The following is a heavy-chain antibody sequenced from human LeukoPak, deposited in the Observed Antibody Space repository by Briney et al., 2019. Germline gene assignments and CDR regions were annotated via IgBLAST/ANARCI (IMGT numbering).Heavy chain of an antibody. Sequence: SETLSLTCTVSGGSISSYYWSWIRQPPGKGLEWIGYIYYSGSIHYNPSLKSRVTISVDTSKNQFSLKLNSVTAADTAVYYCARSSEGRYYYDSSGYSYYYYYMDVWGKGTTVAISS. CDR2: IYYSGSI. CDR3: ARSSEGRYYYDSSGYSYYYYYMDV. V-gene: IGHV4-59*01. J-gene: IGHJ6*03. CDR1: GGSISSYY. D-gene: IGHD3-22*01.